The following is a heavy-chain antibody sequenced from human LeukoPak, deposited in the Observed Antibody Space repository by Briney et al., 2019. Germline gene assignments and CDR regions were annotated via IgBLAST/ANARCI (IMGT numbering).Heavy chain of an antibody. V-gene: IGHV3-23*01. CDR1: RLTFNSNA. J-gene: IGHJ4*02. CDR3: ASHAHDYDSSGYFDS. Sequence: GGSLRLSCVVSRLTFNSNAMYWIRQAPGKGLEWVSGISVSGGSEYYADSVKGRFSVSRDNSKHTVYLQMNSLRAEDTAVYFCASHAHDYDSSGYFDSWGQGALVTVSS. D-gene: IGHD3-22*01. CDR2: ISVSGGSE.